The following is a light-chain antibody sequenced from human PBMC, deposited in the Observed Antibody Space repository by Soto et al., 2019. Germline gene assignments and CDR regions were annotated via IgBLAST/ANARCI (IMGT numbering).Light chain of an antibody. V-gene: IGKV3-20*01. Sequence: EVVLTQSPGTLSLSPGESATLSCRASQSVTNNYFAWYQQKPGQAPRLLIFGSSDRATGIPDRFSGSGSGTACTLTISRLEPEDCAVYYCHPYGSSPPYTFGQWTKLEIK. J-gene: IGKJ2*01. CDR1: QSVTNNY. CDR3: HPYGSSPPYT. CDR2: GSS.